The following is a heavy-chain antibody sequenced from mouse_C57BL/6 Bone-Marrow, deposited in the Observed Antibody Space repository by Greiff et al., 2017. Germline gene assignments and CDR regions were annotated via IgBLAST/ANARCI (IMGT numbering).Heavy chain of an antibody. CDR3: ARGGKYYGNYGDY. D-gene: IGHD2-1*01. J-gene: IGHJ2*01. CDR1: GYTFTSYT. V-gene: IGHV1-4*01. CDR2: INPSSGYT. Sequence: VKLQQSGAELARPGASVKMSCKASGYTFTSYTMHWVKQRPGQGLEWIGYINPSSGYTKYNQKFKDKATLTADKSSSTAYMQLSSLTSEDSAVYYCARGGKYYGNYGDYWGQGTTRTVSS.